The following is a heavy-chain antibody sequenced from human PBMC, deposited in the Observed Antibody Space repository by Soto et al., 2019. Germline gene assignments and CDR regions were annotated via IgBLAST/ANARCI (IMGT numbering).Heavy chain of an antibody. V-gene: IGHV3-30-3*01. CDR3: ARDQGIAARRFGLDVMDV. Sequence: QVQLVESGGGVVQPGRSLRLSCAASGFTFSSYAMHWVRQAPGKGLEWVAVISYDGRNKYYADSVKGRFTISRDNSKNTLYLQMNSLRAEDTAVYYCARDQGIAARRFGLDVMDVWGQGTTVTVSS. J-gene: IGHJ6*02. CDR2: ISYDGRNK. D-gene: IGHD6-6*01. CDR1: GFTFSSYA.